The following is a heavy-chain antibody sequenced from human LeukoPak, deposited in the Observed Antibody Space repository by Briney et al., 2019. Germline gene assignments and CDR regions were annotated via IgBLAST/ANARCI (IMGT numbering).Heavy chain of an antibody. CDR2: INPNGGGT. V-gene: IGHV1-2*02. CDR3: ARVRDISC. Sequence: GASVKVSCKASGYTFTDYILHWVRQAPGQGPEWLGWINPNGGGTSYAQKFKGRVTMTRDTSISTAYLELSRLTSDDTAVYSCARVRDISCWGQGTLVTVSS. J-gene: IGHJ4*02. CDR1: GYTFTDYI. D-gene: IGHD3-9*01.